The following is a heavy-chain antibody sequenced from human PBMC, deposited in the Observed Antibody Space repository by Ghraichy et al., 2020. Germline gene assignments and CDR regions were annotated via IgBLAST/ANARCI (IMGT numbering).Heavy chain of an antibody. Sequence: GGSLRLSCAASGFTLSSYSMNWVRQAPGKGLEWVSSISSSTRYIKYAGSVKGRFTISRDSAQNSLHLQMNSLGDEDSAVYYCARDGVDWGAVNEPFDLWGQRTMGTVSS. J-gene: IGHJ3*01. CDR2: ISSSTRYI. CDR3: ARDGVDWGAVNEPFDL. D-gene: IGHD3-9*01. CDR1: GFTLSSYS. V-gene: IGHV3-21*01.